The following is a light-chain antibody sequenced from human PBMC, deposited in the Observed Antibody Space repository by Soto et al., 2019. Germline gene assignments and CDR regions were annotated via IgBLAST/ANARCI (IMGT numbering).Light chain of an antibody. V-gene: IGLV1-47*01. Sequence: QSVLTQPPSASGTPGQRVSISCSGSNSNIGSKYVYWYQQLPGTAPKLLMYRNNQRPSGVPDRFSGSKSGTSASLAISRLRSEDEADYYCAAWDNNLGGPAFGGGTKVTVL. CDR2: RNN. CDR1: NSNIGSKY. J-gene: IGLJ2*01. CDR3: AAWDNNLGGPA.